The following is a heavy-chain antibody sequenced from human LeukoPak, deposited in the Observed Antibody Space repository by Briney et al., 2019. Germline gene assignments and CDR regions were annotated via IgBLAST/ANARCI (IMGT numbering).Heavy chain of an antibody. J-gene: IGHJ4*02. CDR3: ARGREWLNNFDY. D-gene: IGHD3-3*01. V-gene: IGHV4-34*01. Sequence: PSETLSLTCAVYGGSFSGYYWSWIRQPPGKGLEWIGEINHSGSTNYNPSLKSRVTISVDTSKNQFSLKLSSVTAADTAVYYCARGREWLNNFDYWGQGTLVTVSS. CDR1: GGSFSGYY. CDR2: INHSGST.